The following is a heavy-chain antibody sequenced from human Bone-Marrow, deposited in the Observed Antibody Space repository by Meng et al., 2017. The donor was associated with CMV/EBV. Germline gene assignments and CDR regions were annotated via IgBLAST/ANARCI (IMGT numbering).Heavy chain of an antibody. CDR2: ISSSSSYI. J-gene: IGHJ6*02. D-gene: IGHD6-6*01. CDR3: ARSGRTKARPAYYYGMDV. V-gene: IGHV3-21*01. Sequence: GESLKISCAASGFTFSRPWMNWVRQAPGKGLEWVSSISSSSSYIYYADSVKGRFTISRDNAKNSLYLQMNSLRAADTAVYYCARSGRTKARPAYYYGMDVWGQGTTVTVSS. CDR1: GFTFSRPW.